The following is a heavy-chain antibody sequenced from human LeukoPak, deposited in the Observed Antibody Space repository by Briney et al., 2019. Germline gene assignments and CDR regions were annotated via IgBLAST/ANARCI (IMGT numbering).Heavy chain of an antibody. CDR1: GGTFSSYA. V-gene: IGHV1-69*13. D-gene: IGHD1-26*01. CDR3: ARVEKPDSGSGSYPY. CDR2: IIPIFGTA. J-gene: IGHJ4*02. Sequence: ASVKVSCKGSGGTFSSYAISWVRQAPGQGLEWMGGIIPIFGTANYAQKFQGRVTITADESTSTAYMELSSLRSEDTAVYYCARVEKPDSGSGSYPYWGQGTLVTVSS.